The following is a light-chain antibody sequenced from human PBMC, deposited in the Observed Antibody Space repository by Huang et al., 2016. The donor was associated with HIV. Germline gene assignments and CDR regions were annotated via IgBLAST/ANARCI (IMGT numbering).Light chain of an antibody. J-gene: IGKJ2*01. V-gene: IGKV2-28*01. CDR2: MGS. CDR3: MQALQTPYT. Sequence: DIVMTQSPLSLPVTPGEPASISCWSSQSLLHDNGYNYLDWYLQRPGQSPQLLIYMGSNRASGVPDRCSGSGSGTDFTLKINRVEAEDVGVYYCMQALQTPYTFGQGTKLGIK. CDR1: QSLLHDNGYNY.